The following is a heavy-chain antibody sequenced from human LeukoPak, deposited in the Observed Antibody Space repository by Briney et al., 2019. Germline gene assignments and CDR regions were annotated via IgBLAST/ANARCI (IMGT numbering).Heavy chain of an antibody. D-gene: IGHD3-16*01. V-gene: IGHV3-23*01. CDR1: GFTFSSYA. CDR3: ARGRGAYYFYMDV. J-gene: IGHJ6*03. Sequence: GGSLRLSCAASGFTFSSYAMSWVRQAPGKGLEWVSSISGSGGSTYYSDSVKGRFTISRDNSKNTLFLQMNSLRAEDTAVYYCARGRGAYYFYMDVWGKGTTVTVSS. CDR2: ISGSGGST.